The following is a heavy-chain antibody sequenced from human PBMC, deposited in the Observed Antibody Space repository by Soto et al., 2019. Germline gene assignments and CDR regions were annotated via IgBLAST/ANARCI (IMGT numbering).Heavy chain of an antibody. D-gene: IGHD6-13*01. Sequence: GASVKVSCKASGYTFTSCGIRWVRQAPGQGLDWMGWISGYNGDTNYAQKYQGRATMTTDTSTSTAYMELRSLRSDETAVYYCARAPQTVAGAGIWYWGQGTLVTVAA. CDR2: ISGYNGDT. J-gene: IGHJ4*02. CDR3: ARAPQTVAGAGIWY. CDR1: GYTFTSCG. V-gene: IGHV1-18*01.